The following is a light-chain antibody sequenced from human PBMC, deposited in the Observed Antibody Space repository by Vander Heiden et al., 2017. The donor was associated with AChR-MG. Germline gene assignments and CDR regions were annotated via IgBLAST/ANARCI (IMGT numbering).Light chain of an antibody. V-gene: IGKV1-5*03. J-gene: IGKJ1*01. CDR1: QSVGVW. CDR2: KAS. Sequence: DIQMTQSPSTLSASVGDRVTITCRASQSVGVWLAWYQHKPGKAPNLLIYKASTLEGGVPSRFSGSGSGTDFTLTISSLQADDFATYFCQHYDTFPWTFGQGTKVEV. CDR3: QHYDTFPWT.